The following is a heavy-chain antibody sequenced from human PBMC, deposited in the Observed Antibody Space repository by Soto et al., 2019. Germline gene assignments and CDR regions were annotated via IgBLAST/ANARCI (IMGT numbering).Heavy chain of an antibody. CDR1: GFTFSNAW. J-gene: IGHJ4*02. Sequence: GGSLRLSCAASGFTFSNAWMSWVRQAPGKGLEWVGRIKSKTDGGSTDYAEPVKGRFMTSRNDSNNTLYLQMNSLKTEDTAVYYCTADYYFDYWGQGTLVTVSS. V-gene: IGHV3-15*01. CDR2: IKSKTDGGST. CDR3: TADYYFDY.